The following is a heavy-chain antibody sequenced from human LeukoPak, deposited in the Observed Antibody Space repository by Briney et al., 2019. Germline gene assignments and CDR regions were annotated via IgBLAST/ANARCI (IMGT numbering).Heavy chain of an antibody. CDR2: ISGSGGTT. D-gene: IGHD6-13*01. CDR1: GFTFSNYA. Sequence: PGGSLRLSCAASGFTFSNYAMTWVRQAPGKGLEWVSTISGSGGTTFYADSVKGRFTISRDYSKNTLYLQMNSLRADDTAVYYCARYKGDSTIWRIFDSWGQGTLVTVSS. J-gene: IGHJ4*02. CDR3: ARYKGDSTIWRIFDS. V-gene: IGHV3-23*01.